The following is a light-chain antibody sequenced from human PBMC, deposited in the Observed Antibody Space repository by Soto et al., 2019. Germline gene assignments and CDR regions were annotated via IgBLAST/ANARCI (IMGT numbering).Light chain of an antibody. CDR1: SSDVGRYDF. CDR3: SSYRTGSTVV. Sequence: QSALAQPASVSGSPGQSITISCTGTSSDVGRYDFVSWFHQHPGKAPKLMIYDVSIRPSGVSDHFSGTKFGNTASLTISGLQAEDEADYYCSSYRTGSTVVFGPGTKLTVL. J-gene: IGLJ1*01. V-gene: IGLV2-14*01. CDR2: DVS.